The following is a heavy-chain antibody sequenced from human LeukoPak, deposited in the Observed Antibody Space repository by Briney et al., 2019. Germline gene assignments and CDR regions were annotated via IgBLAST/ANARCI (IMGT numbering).Heavy chain of an antibody. CDR1: GGTFSSYA. V-gene: IGHV1-69*01. CDR3: ASSPSGSSYDAFDI. D-gene: IGHD1-26*01. CDR2: IIPIFGTA. J-gene: IGHJ3*02. Sequence: SVKVSCKASGGTFSSYAISWVRQAPGQGLEWMGGIIPIFGTANYAQKFQGRVTITADESTSTAYMELSSLRSEDTAVYYCASSPSGSSYDAFDIWGQGTMVTVSS.